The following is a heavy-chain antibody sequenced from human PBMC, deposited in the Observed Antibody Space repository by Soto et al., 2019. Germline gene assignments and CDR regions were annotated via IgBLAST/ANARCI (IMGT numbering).Heavy chain of an antibody. V-gene: IGHV4-30-2*01. CDR3: ARGAYYGSGSYWFDP. J-gene: IGHJ5*02. CDR1: GGSISSGGYS. CDR2: IYHSGST. D-gene: IGHD3-10*01. Sequence: SETLSLTCAVSGGSISSGGYSWSWIRQPPGKGLEWIGYIYHSGSTYYNPSLKSRVTISVDRSKNQFSLKLSSVTAADTAVYYCARGAYYGSGSYWFDPWGQGTLVTAPQ.